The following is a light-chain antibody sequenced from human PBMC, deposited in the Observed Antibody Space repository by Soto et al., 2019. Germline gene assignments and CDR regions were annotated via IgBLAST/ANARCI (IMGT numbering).Light chain of an antibody. CDR1: QSISSW. V-gene: IGKV1-5*03. J-gene: IGKJ5*01. CDR3: QHYHSYLIT. Sequence: DSQRPQSPSTLSGSVDDRVTITCRASQSISSWLAWYQQKPGKAPHLLIYKASSLESGVPSRFSGSGSGTEFTLTISSLQPDDFAPYYCQHYHSYLITSCHGTRLEIK. CDR2: KAS.